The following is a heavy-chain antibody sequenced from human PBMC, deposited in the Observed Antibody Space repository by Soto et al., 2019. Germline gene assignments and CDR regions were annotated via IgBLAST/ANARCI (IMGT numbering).Heavy chain of an antibody. Sequence: QMQLQESGPGLVKPSETLSLTCTVSGGSIGSSDYYWGWIRQPPGRGLEWIGSSHYSGTTYYNPALKSRVPISIDTSRNNFSLKLIAVTAADTAVYYCTRRIDTEFDPWGQGTLVTVSS. V-gene: IGHV4-39*02. CDR3: TRRIDTEFDP. CDR2: SHYSGTT. CDR1: GGSIGSSDYY. J-gene: IGHJ5*02.